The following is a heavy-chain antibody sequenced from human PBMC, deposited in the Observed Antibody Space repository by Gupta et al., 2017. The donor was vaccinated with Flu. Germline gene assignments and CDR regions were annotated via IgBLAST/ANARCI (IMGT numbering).Heavy chain of an antibody. CDR2: IYYTGST. V-gene: IGHV4-59*01. Sequence: QVQLQESCPGLVKTSEALSLPCTVSGGSISNSYWIWIRQPPGKGLEWIGHIYYTGSTSYHRPLKSRVPISLDTSKNYCSLKLTSVTAADTAIYYCARGSGSLGSKGNYWGQGTLVTVSS. J-gene: IGHJ4*02. D-gene: IGHD3-10*01. CDR1: GGSISNSY. CDR3: ARGSGSLGSKGNY.